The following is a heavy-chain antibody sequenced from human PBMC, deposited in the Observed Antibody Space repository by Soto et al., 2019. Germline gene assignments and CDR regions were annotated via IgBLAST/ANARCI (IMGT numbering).Heavy chain of an antibody. V-gene: IGHV4-31*03. CDR1: GGSISSGGYY. J-gene: IGHJ5*02. CDR3: ARDRRYCSSTSCTNWFDP. CDR2: IYYSGST. Sequence: SETLSLTCTVSGGSISSGGYYWSWIRQHPGKGLEWIGYIYYSGSTYYNPSLKSRVTISVDTSKNQFSLKLSSVTAADTAVYYCARDRRYCSSTSCTNWFDPWGQGTLVTVS. D-gene: IGHD2-2*01.